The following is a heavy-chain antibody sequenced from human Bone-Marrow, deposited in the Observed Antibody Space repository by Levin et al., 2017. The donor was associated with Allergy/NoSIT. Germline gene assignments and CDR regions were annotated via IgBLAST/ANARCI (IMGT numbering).Heavy chain of an antibody. Sequence: GESLKISCAASGFTFSNAWMNWVRQAPGKGLEWVGRIKSKTDGGTTDYAAPVKGRFTISRDDSKNTLYLQMNSLKTEDTAVYYCTTDPHGYGSGSLWAYYYYYYGMDVWGQGTTVTVSS. J-gene: IGHJ6*02. CDR1: GFTFSNAW. CDR3: TTDPHGYGSGSLWAYYYYYYGMDV. V-gene: IGHV3-15*07. CDR2: IKSKTDGGTT. D-gene: IGHD3-10*01.